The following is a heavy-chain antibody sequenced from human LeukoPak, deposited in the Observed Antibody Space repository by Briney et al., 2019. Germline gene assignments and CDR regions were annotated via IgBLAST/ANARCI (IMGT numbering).Heavy chain of an antibody. CDR3: ARDTLPYYYDSSGYS. D-gene: IGHD3-22*01. Sequence: SVKVSCXASGGTFSSYAISWVRQAPGQGLEWMGGIIPIFGTANYAQKFQGRVTITADESTSTAYMELSSLRSEDTAVYYCARDTLPYYYDSSGYSWGQGTLVTVSS. CDR1: GGTFSSYA. J-gene: IGHJ4*02. CDR2: IIPIFGTA. V-gene: IGHV1-69*13.